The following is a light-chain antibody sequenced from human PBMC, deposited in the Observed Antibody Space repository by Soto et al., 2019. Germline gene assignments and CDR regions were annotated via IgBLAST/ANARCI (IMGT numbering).Light chain of an antibody. Sequence: EIVLTPAPATVSLAPGARPTLSCSASHSAGSYLARYQQKPGQAPRLLVYHTSTRATGIPARFSGSGSGTAFTLTISRLEPEEFAVYYCHQRSESLTFGEGTKVEIK. J-gene: IGKJ4*01. CDR1: HSAGSY. CDR2: HTS. V-gene: IGKV3-11*01. CDR3: HQRSESLT.